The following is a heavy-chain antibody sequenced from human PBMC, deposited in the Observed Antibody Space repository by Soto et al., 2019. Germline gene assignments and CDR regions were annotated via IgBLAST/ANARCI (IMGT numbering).Heavy chain of an antibody. CDR3: AKDSSGWTGKYYFDY. J-gene: IGHJ4*02. CDR2: ISWNSGSI. CDR1: GFTFDDYA. D-gene: IGHD6-19*01. V-gene: IGHV3-9*01. Sequence: EVQLVESGGGLVQPGRSLRLSCAASGFTFDDYAMYWVRQAPGKGLEWVSGISWNSGSIGYAYSVKGRFTISRDNAKNSHYLQMNSLRAEDTALYYCAKDSSGWTGKYYFDYWGQGTLVTVSS.